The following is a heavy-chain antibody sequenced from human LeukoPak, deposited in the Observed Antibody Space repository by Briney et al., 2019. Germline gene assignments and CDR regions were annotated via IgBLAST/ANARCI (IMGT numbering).Heavy chain of an antibody. Sequence: PGGSLRLSCAASGFTFSSYGMHWVRQAPGNGLEWVAVISSDGSNKYFADSVKGRITISRDNSKNTLYLQMNSLRAEDTAVYYCAKPRDTAYYFDYWGQGTLVTVSS. J-gene: IGHJ4*02. D-gene: IGHD5-18*01. CDR3: AKPRDTAYYFDY. V-gene: IGHV3-30*18. CDR2: ISSDGSNK. CDR1: GFTFSSYG.